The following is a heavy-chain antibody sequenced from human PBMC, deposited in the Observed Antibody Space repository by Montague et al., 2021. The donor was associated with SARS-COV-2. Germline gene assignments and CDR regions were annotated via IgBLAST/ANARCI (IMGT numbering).Heavy chain of an antibody. V-gene: IGHV4-39*01. D-gene: IGHD3-10*01. Sequence: SETLSLTCTVSGDSFNSPKYYCAWIRQPPGKGLEWIGSSYYSGTTYDNPSLRSQVTMSVDTSKTQFSLKMNSVTAADTAVNYCARGSYGSGSYHAFDIWSQGTVVAVSS. J-gene: IGHJ3*02. CDR3: ARGSYGSGSYHAFDI. CDR1: GDSFNSPKYY. CDR2: SYYSGTT.